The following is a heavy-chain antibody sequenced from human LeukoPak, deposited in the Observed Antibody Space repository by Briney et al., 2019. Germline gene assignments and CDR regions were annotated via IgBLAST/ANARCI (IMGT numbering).Heavy chain of an antibody. D-gene: IGHD3-9*01. V-gene: IGHV4-4*07. CDR3: ARDEADTLTNYPGAFDI. Sequence: SSETLSLTCTVSGGSFTNYYWNWIRQPAGKALEWIGRISTSGSTNYNPSVSTRVTMSIDTSKNQFSLKLRSVTAADTAVYYCARDEADTLTNYPGAFDIWGQGTMVTVSS. CDR1: GGSFTNYY. CDR2: ISTSGST. J-gene: IGHJ3*02.